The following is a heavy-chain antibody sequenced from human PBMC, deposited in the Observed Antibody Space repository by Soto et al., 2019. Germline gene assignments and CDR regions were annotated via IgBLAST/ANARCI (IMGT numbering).Heavy chain of an antibody. CDR1: GFTFSSYG. J-gene: IGHJ4*02. CDR2: ISYDGSNK. D-gene: IGHD3-22*01. CDR3: AKDGVYYYDSSGNSDY. V-gene: IGHV3-30*18. Sequence: GGSLRLSCAASGFTFSSYGMHWVRQAPGKGLEWVAVISYDGSNKYYADSVKGRFTISRDNSRNTLYLQMNSLRAEDTAVYYCAKDGVYYYDSSGNSDYWGKGTMVTVSS.